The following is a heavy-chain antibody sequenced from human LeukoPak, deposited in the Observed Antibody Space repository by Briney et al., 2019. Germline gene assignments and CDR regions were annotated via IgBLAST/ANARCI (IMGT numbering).Heavy chain of an antibody. D-gene: IGHD6-6*01. V-gene: IGHV4-39*01. CDR2: IYYSGST. CDR3: ARMRDIRIAARKYYYYYYMGV. Sequence: SETLSLTCTVSGGSISSSSYYWGWIRQPPGKGLEWIGSIYYSGSTYYNPSLKSRVTISVDTSKNQFSLKLSSVTAADTAVYYCARMRDIRIAARKYYYYYYMGVWGKGTTVTVSS. CDR1: GGSISSSSYY. J-gene: IGHJ6*03.